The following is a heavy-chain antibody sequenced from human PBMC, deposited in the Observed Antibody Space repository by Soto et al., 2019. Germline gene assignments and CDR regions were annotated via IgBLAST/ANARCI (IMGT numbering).Heavy chain of an antibody. CDR2: IYYNGST. CDR3: ARYCSSSSCYGVFDY. D-gene: IGHD2-2*01. CDR1: GGSISSGGYY. J-gene: IGHJ4*02. V-gene: IGHV4-31*03. Sequence: SETLSLTCTVSGGSISSGGYYWSWIRQHPGKGLEWIGDIYYNGSTNYNPSLKSRVTISEDTSNNQFSLMLRSVTDADTAVYYCARYCSSSSCYGVFDYWGQGTLVTVSS.